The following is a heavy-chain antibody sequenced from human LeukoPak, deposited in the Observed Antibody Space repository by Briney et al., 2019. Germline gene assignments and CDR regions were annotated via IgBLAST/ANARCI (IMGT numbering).Heavy chain of an antibody. CDR2: IYYSGSI. V-gene: IGHV4-59*08. D-gene: IGHD3-22*01. Sequence: PSETLSPTCTVSGGSIISYYWSWIREPPGKGLEWIGYIYYSGSINYNPSLKSRVTISVDTSKNQFSLKLSSVTAADTAVYYCARHRNMGHRYYYDPFDYWGQGTLVTVSS. CDR1: GGSIISYY. CDR3: ARHRNMGHRYYYDPFDY. J-gene: IGHJ4*02.